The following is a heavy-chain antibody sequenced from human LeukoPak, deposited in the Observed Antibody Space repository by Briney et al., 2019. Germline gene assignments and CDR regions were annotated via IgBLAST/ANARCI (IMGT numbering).Heavy chain of an antibody. CDR3: SGWDGSYEY. J-gene: IGHJ4*02. Sequence: GGSLRLSCAASGFTFSDSTIYWVRQVSGKGLEWPGHIRNKANTYATAFAASVKGRFTIARHDSKNTAYLQMNSLKSEDTAVYYCSGWDGSYEYWGQGTLATVSS. V-gene: IGHV3-73*01. D-gene: IGHD3-10*01. CDR2: IRNKANTYAT. CDR1: GFTFSDST.